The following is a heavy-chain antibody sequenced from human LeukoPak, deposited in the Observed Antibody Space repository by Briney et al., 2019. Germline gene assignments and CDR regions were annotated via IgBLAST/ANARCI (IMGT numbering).Heavy chain of an antibody. CDR1: GGSFSGYY. CDR2: INHSGST. D-gene: IGHD3-22*01. V-gene: IGHV4-34*01. J-gene: IGHJ4*02. CDR3: ARGTITMIPGN. Sequence: PSGTLSLTCAVYGGSFSGYYWSWIRQPPGKGLEWIGEINHSGSTNYNPSLKSRVTISVDTSKNQFSLKLSSVTAADTAVYYCARGTITMIPGNWGQGTLVTVSS.